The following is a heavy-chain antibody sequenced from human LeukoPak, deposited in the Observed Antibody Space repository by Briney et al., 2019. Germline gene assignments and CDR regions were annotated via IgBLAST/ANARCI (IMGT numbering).Heavy chain of an antibody. Sequence: GGSLRLSCAASGFTVSSNYMSWVRQAPGKGLEWVSIIYSVGTTYYADSVKGRFTISRDNSKNTLYLQMNSLRAEDTAVYYFARRGDGGRSFDYWGQGTLVTVSS. CDR2: IYSVGTT. CDR3: ARRGDGGRSFDY. J-gene: IGHJ4*02. V-gene: IGHV3-53*01. D-gene: IGHD4-23*01. CDR1: GFTVSSNY.